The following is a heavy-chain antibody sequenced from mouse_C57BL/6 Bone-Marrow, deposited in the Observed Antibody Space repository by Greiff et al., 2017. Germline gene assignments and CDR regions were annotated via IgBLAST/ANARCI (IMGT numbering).Heavy chain of an antibody. CDR1: GYAFSSYW. Sequence: QVQLQQSGAELVKPGASVKISCKASGYAFSSYWMNWVKQRPGQGLEWIGQIYPGDGDTNYNGKFKGKATLTADTSSSTAYMQLSSLTSEDSAVYFCARSGLLRRGLAYWGQGTLVTVSA. J-gene: IGHJ3*01. V-gene: IGHV1-80*01. CDR3: ARSGLLRRGLAY. CDR2: IYPGDGDT. D-gene: IGHD1-1*01.